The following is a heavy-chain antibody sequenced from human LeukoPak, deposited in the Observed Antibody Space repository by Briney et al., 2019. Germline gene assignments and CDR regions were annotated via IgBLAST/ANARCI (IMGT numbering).Heavy chain of an antibody. CDR3: ARSYYYGSGSYYKPYGMDV. D-gene: IGHD3-10*01. CDR1: GFTFSSYD. V-gene: IGHV3-13*05. Sequence: GGSLRLSCAASGFTFSSYDMHWVRQAPGKGLEWVSAICTAGDPYYPGSVTGRFTISRENAKNSLYLQMNSLRAGDTAVYYCARSYYYGSGSYYKPYGMDVWGKGTTVTVSS. J-gene: IGHJ6*04. CDR2: ICTAGDP.